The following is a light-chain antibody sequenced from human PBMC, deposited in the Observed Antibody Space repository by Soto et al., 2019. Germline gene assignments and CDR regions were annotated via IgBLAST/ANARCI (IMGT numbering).Light chain of an antibody. J-gene: IGKJ5*01. CDR2: GAS. Sequence: IVLTQSPGTLSLSPGERATLSCRASQSVSRNLAWYQQKPGQAPRLLIYGASTRATGIPARFSGSGSGTEFTLTISSLQSEDFAVYYCQQYNNWPAITFRQGTRLEIK. V-gene: IGKV3-15*01. CDR1: QSVSRN. CDR3: QQYNNWPAIT.